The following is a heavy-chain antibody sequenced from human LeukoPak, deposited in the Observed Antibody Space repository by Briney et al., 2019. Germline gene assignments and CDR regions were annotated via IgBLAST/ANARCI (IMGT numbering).Heavy chain of an antibody. CDR1: GGSISIYY. V-gene: IGHV4-59*01. CDR2: IYYSGST. Sequence: SETLSLTCTVSGGSISIYYWSWIRQPPGKGLEWIGYIYYSGSTNYNPSLKSRVTISVDTSKNQFSLKLSSVTAADTAAYFCARGGVAAAGTFDYWGQGTLVTVSS. J-gene: IGHJ4*02. D-gene: IGHD6-13*01. CDR3: ARGGVAAAGTFDY.